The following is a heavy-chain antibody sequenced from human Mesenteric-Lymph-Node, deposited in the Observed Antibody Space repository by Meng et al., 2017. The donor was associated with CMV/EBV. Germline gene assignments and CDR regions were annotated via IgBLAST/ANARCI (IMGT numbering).Heavy chain of an antibody. D-gene: IGHD3-10*01. CDR2: INTNTGNP. J-gene: IGHJ4*02. CDR3: ARPNNYYGSGNYFSY. CDR1: GYSFTKYA. V-gene: IGHV7-4-1*02. Sequence: SGYSFTKYAMNWVRQAPGQRLEWMGWINTNTGNPTYAQGFTGRFDFSLDTSVSTAYLQISSLKAEDTAVYYCARPNNYYGSGNYFSYWGQGTLVTVSS.